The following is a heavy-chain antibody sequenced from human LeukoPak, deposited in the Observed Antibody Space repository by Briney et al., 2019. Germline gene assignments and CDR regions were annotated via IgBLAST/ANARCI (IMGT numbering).Heavy chain of an antibody. CDR2: IIPIFGTA. Sequence: SVKVSCKASGGTFSSYAISWVRQAPGQGLEWMGGIIPIFGTANYAQKFQGRITITADESTSTAYMELSSLRSEDTAVYYCARVDYYGSGHHYYYYYGMDVWGQGTTVTVSS. CDR3: ARVDYYGSGHHYYYYYGMDV. V-gene: IGHV1-69*01. D-gene: IGHD3-10*01. J-gene: IGHJ6*02. CDR1: GGTFSSYA.